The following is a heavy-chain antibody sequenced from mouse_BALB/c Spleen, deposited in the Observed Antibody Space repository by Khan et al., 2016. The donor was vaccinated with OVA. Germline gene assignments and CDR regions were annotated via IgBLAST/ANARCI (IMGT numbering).Heavy chain of an antibody. CDR1: GFSLTSDG. J-gene: IGHJ2*01. CDR3: AKLRVFYFDF. Sequence: QIQLVQSGPGLVAPSQSLSITCTVSGFSLTSDGVSWVRQPPGKGLECLGVIWGDGSTNYHSALRSRLSIRKDNSKSQVFLKLNSLQSDDTATYYCAKLRVFYFDFWGQGTTLTVSS. V-gene: IGHV2-3*01. CDR2: IWGDGST.